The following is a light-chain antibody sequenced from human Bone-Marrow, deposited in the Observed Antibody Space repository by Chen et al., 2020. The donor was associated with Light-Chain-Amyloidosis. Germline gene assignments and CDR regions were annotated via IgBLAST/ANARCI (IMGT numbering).Light chain of an antibody. V-gene: IGLV3-25*03. Sequence: SYELTQPPSVSVSPGQTARITCSGDDLPTKYAYWYQQKPGQAPVLVIHRDTERPSGISERFSGASSGPTATLTISGVQAEDEADYHCQSADSSGTYEVIFGGGTKLTGL. CDR2: RDT. J-gene: IGLJ2*01. CDR1: DLPTKY. CDR3: QSADSSGTYEVI.